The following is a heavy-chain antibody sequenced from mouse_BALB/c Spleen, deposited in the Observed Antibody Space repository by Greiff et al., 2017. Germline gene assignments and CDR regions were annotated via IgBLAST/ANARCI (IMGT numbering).Heavy chain of an antibody. CDR1: GFTFSSYA. V-gene: IGHV5-9-4*01. Sequence: EVQRVESGGGLVKPGGSLKLSCAASGFTFSSYAMSWVRQSPEKRLEWVAEISSGGSYTYYPDTVTGRFTISRDNAKNTLYLEMSSLRSEDTAMYYCARDYHDGAMDYWGQGTSVTVSS. D-gene: IGHD2-3*01. CDR2: ISSGGSYT. CDR3: ARDYHDGAMDY. J-gene: IGHJ4*01.